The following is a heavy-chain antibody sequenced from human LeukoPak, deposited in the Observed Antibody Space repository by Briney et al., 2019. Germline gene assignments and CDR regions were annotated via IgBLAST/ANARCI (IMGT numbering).Heavy chain of an antibody. CDR2: ISYDGSNK. V-gene: IGHV3-30*18. D-gene: IGHD3-3*01. CDR1: GFTFSSYG. J-gene: IGHJ5*02. CDR3: AKDGSGTGVVGWFDP. Sequence: GGSLRLSCAASGFTFSSYGMHWVRQAPGKGLEWVAVISYDGSNKYYADSVKGRFTISRDNSKNTLYLQMNSLRAEDTAVYYCAKDGSGTGVVGWFDPWGQGTLVTVSS.